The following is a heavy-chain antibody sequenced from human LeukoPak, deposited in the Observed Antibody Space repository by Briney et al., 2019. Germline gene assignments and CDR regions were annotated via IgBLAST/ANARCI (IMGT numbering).Heavy chain of an antibody. CDR2: IYSGGST. CDR1: GFTVSSNY. CDR3: ARARTNWNLPYAGDYYYMDV. J-gene: IGHJ6*03. V-gene: IGHV3-53*01. D-gene: IGHD1-1*01. Sequence: GGSLRLSCAASGFTVSSNYMSWVRQAPGKGLEWVSVIYSGGSTYYADSVKGRFTISRDNSKNTLYLQMNSLRAEDTAVYYCARARTNWNLPYAGDYYYMDVWGKGTTVTVSS.